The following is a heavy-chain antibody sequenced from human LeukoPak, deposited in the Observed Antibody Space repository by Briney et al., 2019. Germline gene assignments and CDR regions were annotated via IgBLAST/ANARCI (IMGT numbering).Heavy chain of an antibody. Sequence: GGSLRLSCAASGFTFNNFAMNWVRQAPGRGLVLVSALSGSGINTYYADSVKGRFTISRDNSKNTLYLQMTNLRAEDTAVYHCARGSGWLYYFDSWGQGTQVTVSS. CDR3: ARGSGWLYYFDS. J-gene: IGHJ4*02. CDR1: GFTFNNFA. D-gene: IGHD3-10*01. V-gene: IGHV3-23*01. CDR2: LSGSGINT.